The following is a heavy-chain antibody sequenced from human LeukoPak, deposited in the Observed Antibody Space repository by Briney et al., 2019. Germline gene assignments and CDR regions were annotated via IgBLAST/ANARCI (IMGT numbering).Heavy chain of an antibody. CDR1: GYTFTGYY. V-gene: IGHV1-2*06. CDR3: ARVADKIYDSSGYYWPY. D-gene: IGHD3-22*01. J-gene: IGHJ4*02. Sequence: ASVKVSCKASGYTFTGYYMHWVRQAPGQGLERMGRINPNSGGTNYAQKFQGRVTMTRDTSISTAYMELSRLRSDDTAVYYCARVADKIYDSSGYYWPYWGQGTLVTVSS. CDR2: INPNSGGT.